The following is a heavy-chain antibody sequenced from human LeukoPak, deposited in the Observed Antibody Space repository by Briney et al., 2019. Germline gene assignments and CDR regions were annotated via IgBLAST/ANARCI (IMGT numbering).Heavy chain of an antibody. D-gene: IGHD3-3*01. V-gene: IGHV3-7*01. J-gene: IGHJ5*02. CDR2: IKQDGSEK. Sequence: GSLGLYCSASGFTFSSYWMSWVRQAPGKGLEWVANIKQDGSEKHYVDSVKGRFTISRDNAKNSLYLQMNSLRAEDTAVYYCARENGNYDFWSGYYGWFDPWGQGTLVTVSS. CDR1: GFTFSSYW. CDR3: ARENGNYDFWSGYYGWFDP.